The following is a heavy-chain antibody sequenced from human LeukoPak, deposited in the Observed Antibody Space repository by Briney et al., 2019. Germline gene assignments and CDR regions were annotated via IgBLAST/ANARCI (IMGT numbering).Heavy chain of an antibody. J-gene: IGHJ4*02. CDR3: AKELGGLYSYAY. CDR1: GFTFSSYG. Sequence: GRSLRLSCAASGFTFSSYGMHWVRQAPGKGLEWVAVISYDGSNKYYADSVKGRFTISRDNSKNTLYLQMNSLRAEDTAVYYCAKELGGLYSYAYWGQGTLVTVSS. V-gene: IGHV3-30*18. D-gene: IGHD5-18*01. CDR2: ISYDGSNK.